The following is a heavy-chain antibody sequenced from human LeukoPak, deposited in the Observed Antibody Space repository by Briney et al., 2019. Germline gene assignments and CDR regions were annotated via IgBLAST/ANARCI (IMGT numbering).Heavy chain of an antibody. Sequence: GGSLRLSCAASGFTFSSYGMHWVRQAPGKGLEWVAFIRYDGSNKYYADSAKGRFTISRDNSKNTLYLQMNSLRAEDTAVYYCALFYYGSGSNNYYYYYMDVWGKGTTVTVSS. CDR3: ALFYYGSGSNNYYYYYMDV. J-gene: IGHJ6*03. D-gene: IGHD3-10*01. CDR1: GFTFSSYG. CDR2: IRYDGSNK. V-gene: IGHV3-30*02.